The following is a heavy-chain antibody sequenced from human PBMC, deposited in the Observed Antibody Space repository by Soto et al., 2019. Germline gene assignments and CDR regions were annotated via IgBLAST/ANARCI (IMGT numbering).Heavy chain of an antibody. J-gene: IGHJ5*02. CDR3: ARGRWQQLVPREWFDP. V-gene: IGHV4-34*01. CDR2: INHSGST. D-gene: IGHD6-13*01. Sequence: ETRSLSCSVSCCSCSDYYWSWIRQPTGEGLEWIGEINHSGSTNYNPSLKSRVTISVDTSKNQFSLKLSSVTAADTAVYYCARGRWQQLVPREWFDPWGQGILVNGSA. CDR1: CCSCSDYY.